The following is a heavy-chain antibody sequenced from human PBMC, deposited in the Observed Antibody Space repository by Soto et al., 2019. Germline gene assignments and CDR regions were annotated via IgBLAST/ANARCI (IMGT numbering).Heavy chain of an antibody. J-gene: IGHJ4*02. CDR2: ISGSGVSK. CDR1: GFIFSSSA. D-gene: IGHD1-26*01. Sequence: PGGSLRLSCVVSGFIFSSSAMNWVRQAPGKGLEWVSTISGSGVSKYYADSVKGPFTISRDNSNNTVSLQMNSLRAEDAAVYYCAKDRSPGATTWNVYWGQGTLVTVSS. CDR3: AKDRSPGATTWNVY. V-gene: IGHV3-23*01.